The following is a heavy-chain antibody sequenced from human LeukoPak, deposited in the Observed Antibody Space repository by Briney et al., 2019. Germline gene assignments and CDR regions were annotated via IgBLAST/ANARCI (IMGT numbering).Heavy chain of an antibody. V-gene: IGHV4-34*01. CDR2: INHSGST. D-gene: IGHD6-13*01. J-gene: IGHJ5*02. CDR3: ARRPQQLVSWFDP. CDR1: GESFSGYY. Sequence: SETLSLTCAVYGESFSGYYWSWIRQPPGKGLEWIGEINHSGSTNYNPSLKSRVTISVDTSKNQFSLKLSSVTAADTAVYYCARRPQQLVSWFDPWGQGTLVTVSS.